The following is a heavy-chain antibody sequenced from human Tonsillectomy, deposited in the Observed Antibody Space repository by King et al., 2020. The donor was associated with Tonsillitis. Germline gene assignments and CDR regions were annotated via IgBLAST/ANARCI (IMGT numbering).Heavy chain of an antibody. Sequence: VQLVESGGGLVQPGGSLRLSCAASGFAFSDYEMNWVRQAPGKGLEWVSYISSSGGTIYYADSVKGRFIISRDNAKNSLYLQMNSLRAEDTAVYYCAREGLWFGELIDYWGQGTLVTVSS. CDR1: GFAFSDYE. D-gene: IGHD3-10*01. CDR2: ISSSGGTI. V-gene: IGHV3-48*03. J-gene: IGHJ4*02. CDR3: AREGLWFGELIDY.